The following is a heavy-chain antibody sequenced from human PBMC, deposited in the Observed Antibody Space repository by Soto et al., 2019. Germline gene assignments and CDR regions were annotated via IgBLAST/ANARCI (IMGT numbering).Heavy chain of an antibody. CDR3: ARVVGYCSSTSCYLDAWFDP. D-gene: IGHD2-2*01. Sequence: SETLSLTCTVSGGSISSYYWSRIRKPPGKGLEWIGYIYYSGSTNYNPSLKSRVTISVDTSKNQFSLKLSSVTAADTAVYYCARVVGYCSSTSCYLDAWFDPWAQGTLVTVSS. V-gene: IGHV4-59*01. J-gene: IGHJ5*02. CDR1: GGSISSYY. CDR2: IYYSGST.